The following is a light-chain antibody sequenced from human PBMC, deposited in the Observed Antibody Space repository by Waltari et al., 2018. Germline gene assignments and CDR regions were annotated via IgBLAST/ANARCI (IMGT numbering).Light chain of an antibody. CDR1: SSDTGGYNY. V-gene: IGLV2-14*03. CDR2: DVS. Sequence: QSALTQPASVSGSPGQSITISCTGTSSDTGGYNYVSWYQQLPGRAPKLIIYDVSNRPSGVSNRFSGSKSGNTASLTISGLQGEDEADYYCSSYVSSSTLELFGGGTSLAVL. CDR3: SSYVSSSTLEL. J-gene: IGLJ2*01.